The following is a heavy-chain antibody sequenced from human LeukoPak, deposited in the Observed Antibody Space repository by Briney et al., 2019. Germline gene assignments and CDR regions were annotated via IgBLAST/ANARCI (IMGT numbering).Heavy chain of an antibody. CDR1: GFTFSSYG. D-gene: IGHD5-18*01. CDR3: AKGPSDTAVATAFDY. J-gene: IGHJ4*02. Sequence: GGSLRLSCAASGFTFSSYGMHWVRQAPGKGLEWVGVIWYDGSNKYYVDSVKGRFTISRDNSKNTLYLQMNSLRAEDTAVYYCAKGPSDTAVATAFDYWGQGTLVTVSS. CDR2: IWYDGSNK. V-gene: IGHV3-33*06.